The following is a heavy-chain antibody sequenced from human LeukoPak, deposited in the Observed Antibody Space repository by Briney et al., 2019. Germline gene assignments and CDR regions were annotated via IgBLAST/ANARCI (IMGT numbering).Heavy chain of an antibody. CDR2: IYTSGST. CDR3: AGGGGYSYGYGVHPFDP. CDR1: GGPISSYY. V-gene: IGHV4-4*07. D-gene: IGHD5-18*01. J-gene: IGHJ5*02. Sequence: SETLSLTCTVSGGPISSYYWSWIRQPAGEGLEWIGRIYTSGSTNYNPSLKSRVTMSVDTSKNQFSLKLSSVTAADTAVYYCAGGGGYSYGYGVHPFDPWGQGTLVTVSS.